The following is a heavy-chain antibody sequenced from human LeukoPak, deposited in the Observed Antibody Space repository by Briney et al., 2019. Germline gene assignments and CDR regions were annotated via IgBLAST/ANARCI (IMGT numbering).Heavy chain of an antibody. V-gene: IGHV4-39*01. CDR2: ISYSGST. D-gene: IGHD5-18*01. J-gene: IGHJ5*02. CDR3: TRRPHTDPGWVDP. CDR1: GGSISTNNYY. Sequence: SETLSLTCTVSGGSISTNNYYWGWIRQPPGKGLEWIGMISYSGSTYYNPSLKSRVTISRETSKNQFSLKVRSVTAADTAVYYCTRRPHTDPGWVDPWGQGTLVTVSS.